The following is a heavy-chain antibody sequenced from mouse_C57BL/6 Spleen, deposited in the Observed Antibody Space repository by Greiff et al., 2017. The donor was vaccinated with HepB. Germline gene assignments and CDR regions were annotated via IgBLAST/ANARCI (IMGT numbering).Heavy chain of an antibody. CDR1: GFTFSDYY. Sequence: EVQVVESGGGLVQPGGSLKLSCAASGFTFSDYYMYWVRQTPEKRLEWVAYISNGGGSTYYPDTVKGRFTISRDNAKNTLYLQMSRLKSEDTAMYYCARQSNLAYWGQGTLVTVSA. D-gene: IGHD2-5*01. CDR3: ARQSNLAY. J-gene: IGHJ3*01. V-gene: IGHV5-12*01. CDR2: ISNGGGST.